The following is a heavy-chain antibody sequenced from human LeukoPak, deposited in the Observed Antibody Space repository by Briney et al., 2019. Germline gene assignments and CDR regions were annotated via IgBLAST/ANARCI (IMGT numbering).Heavy chain of an antibody. CDR2: IIPILGIG. J-gene: IGHJ5*02. V-gene: IGHV1-69*04. Sequence: GASVNVSYKASGGTFSSYAISWLGQAPGQGGEGMGRIIPILGIGNYAQKFQGRVTITADKSTSTAYMELSSLRSEDTAVYYCARGYCSGGSCYGDWFDPWGQGTLVTVSS. D-gene: IGHD2-15*01. CDR3: ARGYCSGGSCYGDWFDP. CDR1: GGTFSSYA.